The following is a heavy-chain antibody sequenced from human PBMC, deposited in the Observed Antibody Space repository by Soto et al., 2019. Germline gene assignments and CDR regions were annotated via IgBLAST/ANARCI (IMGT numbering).Heavy chain of an antibody. CDR1: GFTFTTYA. Sequence: GGSLRLSCAASGFTFTTYAMSWVRQAPGKGLEWISYIDSSGSIIYYADSVKGRFTISRDNAKNSLYLQMNSLRAEDTAVYYCARDLGYYDSSGYFDYWGQGTLVTVSS. CDR2: IDSSGSII. V-gene: IGHV3-48*01. CDR3: ARDLGYYDSSGYFDY. D-gene: IGHD3-22*01. J-gene: IGHJ4*02.